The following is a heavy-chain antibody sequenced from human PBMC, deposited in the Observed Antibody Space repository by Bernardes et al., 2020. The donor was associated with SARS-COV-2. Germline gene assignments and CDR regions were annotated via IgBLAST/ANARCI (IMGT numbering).Heavy chain of an antibody. CDR1: GGSISSSSYY. D-gene: IGHD2-15*01. Sequence: SETLSLTCTVSGGSISSSSYYWGWIRQPPGKGLEWIGSIYYSGSTYYNPSLKSRVTISVDTSKNQFSLKLSSVTAADTAVYYCARRVVVAAIDPGEGNWFDPWGQGTLVTVSS. CDR2: IYYSGST. J-gene: IGHJ5*02. CDR3: ARRVVVAAIDPGEGNWFDP. V-gene: IGHV4-39*01.